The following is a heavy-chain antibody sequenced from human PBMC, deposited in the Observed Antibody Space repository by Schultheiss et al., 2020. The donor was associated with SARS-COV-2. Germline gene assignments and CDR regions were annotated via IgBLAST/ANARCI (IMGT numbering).Heavy chain of an antibody. J-gene: IGHJ6*02. Sequence: SQTLSLTCAVSGYSIRSGYYWGWIRQPPGKGLEWIGYIYYSGSTNYNPSLKSRVTISVDTSKNQFSLKLSSVTAADTAVYYCARGKRGSSVLTWDYYYYYGMDVWGPGTTVTVSS. CDR3: ARGKRGSSVLTWDYYYYYGMDV. CDR1: GYSIRSGYY. D-gene: IGHD6-13*01. CDR2: IYYSGST. V-gene: IGHV4-38-2*01.